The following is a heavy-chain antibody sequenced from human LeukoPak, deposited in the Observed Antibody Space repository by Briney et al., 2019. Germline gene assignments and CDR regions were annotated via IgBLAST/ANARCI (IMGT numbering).Heavy chain of an antibody. D-gene: IGHD3-22*01. CDR3: ARMRKLGSSGYYRRYYFDY. CDR2: ISAYSGNT. J-gene: IGHJ4*02. V-gene: IGHV1-18*01. CDR1: GYSLSSYS. Sequence: VASVKVSCKASGYSLSSYSISWVRQAPGQGLEWMGWISAYSGNTNYAHKLQGRVTMTTDTSTSTAYMELSSLRSEDTAVYYCARMRKLGSSGYYRRYYFDYWGQGTLVTVSS.